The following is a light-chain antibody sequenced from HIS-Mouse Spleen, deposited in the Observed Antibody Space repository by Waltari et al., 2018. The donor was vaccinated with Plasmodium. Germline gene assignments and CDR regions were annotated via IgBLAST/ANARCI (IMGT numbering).Light chain of an antibody. Sequence: QSALPQPPSASGSPRQSVPIPCPGTSSDVGGYHYVSWYQPPPGKAPKLMIYEVSKRPSGVPDRFSGSKSGNTASLTVSGLQAEDEADYYCSSYAGSNNLVFGGGTKLTVL. J-gene: IGLJ2*01. CDR2: EVS. V-gene: IGLV2-8*01. CDR3: SSYAGSNNLV. CDR1: SSDVGGYHY.